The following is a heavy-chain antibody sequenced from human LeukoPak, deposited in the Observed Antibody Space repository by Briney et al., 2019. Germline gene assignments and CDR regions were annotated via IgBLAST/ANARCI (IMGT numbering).Heavy chain of an antibody. J-gene: IGHJ5*02. CDR2: IYTSGST. Sequence: SETLSLTCAVYGGSFSGYYWSWIRQPAGKGLEWIGRIYTSGSTNYNPSLKSRVTMSVDTSKNQFSLKLSSVTAADTAVYYCARSGSGSYYAGNRFDPWGQGTLVTVSS. CDR3: ARSGSGSYYAGNRFDP. D-gene: IGHD3-10*01. CDR1: GGSFSGYY. V-gene: IGHV4-59*10.